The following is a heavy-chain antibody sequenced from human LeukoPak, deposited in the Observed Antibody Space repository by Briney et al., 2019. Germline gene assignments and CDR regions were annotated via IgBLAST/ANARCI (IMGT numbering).Heavy chain of an antibody. CDR1: GYSFTSYW. J-gene: IGHJ4*02. Sequence: GESLKISCKGSGYSFTSYWIGWVRQMTGKGLGWMGIIYLGDSDTRYSPSFQGQVTISADKSISTAYLQWSSLKASDTAMYYCAXPWSSSGWVDYWGQGTLVTVSS. V-gene: IGHV5-51*01. D-gene: IGHD6-19*01. CDR3: AXPWSSSGWVDY. CDR2: IYLGDSDT.